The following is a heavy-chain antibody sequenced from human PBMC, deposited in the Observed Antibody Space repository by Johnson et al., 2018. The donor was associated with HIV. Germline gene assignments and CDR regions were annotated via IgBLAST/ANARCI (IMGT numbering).Heavy chain of an antibody. Sequence: VQLVESGGGLVQPGGSLRLSCAASGFTFSSYAMSWVRQAPGKGLEWVSAISGSGGSTGYADSVKGRFTISRDNAKNSLTLQMNSLRAADTALYFCARAYPLGVTLFSAFDIWGQGTMVTVSS. CDR1: GFTFSSYA. CDR2: ISGSGGST. D-gene: IGHD1-26*01. CDR3: ARAYPLGVTLFSAFDI. V-gene: IGHV3-23*04. J-gene: IGHJ3*02.